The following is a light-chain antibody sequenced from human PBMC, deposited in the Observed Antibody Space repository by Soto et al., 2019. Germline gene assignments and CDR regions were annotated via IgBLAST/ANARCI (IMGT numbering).Light chain of an antibody. J-gene: IGKJ1*01. CDR2: DAS. CDR1: QSISSW. CDR3: QQYSSSSEWT. Sequence: DIQMTQSPSTLSASVVDRVSITCLASQSISSWLAWYQQKPGKAPKLLIYDASSLESGVPSRFSGSGSGTEFTLTISSLQPDDFATYYCQQYSSSSEWTFGQGTKVDIK. V-gene: IGKV1-5*01.